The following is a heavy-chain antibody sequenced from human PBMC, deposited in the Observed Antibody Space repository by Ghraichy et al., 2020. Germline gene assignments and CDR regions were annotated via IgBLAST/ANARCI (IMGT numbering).Heavy chain of an antibody. CDR2: ISWDGGST. J-gene: IGHJ4*02. CDR3: AKAGSLAHLIVATYFDY. CDR1: GFTFDDYT. D-gene: IGHD5-12*01. Sequence: GGSLRLSCAASGFTFDDYTMHWVRQAPGKGLEWVSLISWDGGSTYYADSVKGRFTISRDNSKNSLYLQMNSLRTEDTALYYCAKAGSLAHLIVATYFDYWGQGTLVTVSS. V-gene: IGHV3-43*01.